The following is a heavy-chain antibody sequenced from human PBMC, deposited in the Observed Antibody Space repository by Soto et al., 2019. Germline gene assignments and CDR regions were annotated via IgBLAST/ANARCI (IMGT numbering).Heavy chain of an antibody. D-gene: IGHD2-2*03. J-gene: IGHJ6*02. CDR3: AKGGELDIVVVPAAISRYYGMDV. CDR1: GFTFDDYA. Sequence: GGSLRLSCAASGFTFDDYAMHWVRQAPGKGLESVSGISWNSGSIGYADSVKGRFTISRDKAKNSLYLQMNSLRAEDTAVYYCAKGGELDIVVVPAAISRYYGMDVWGQGTTVTVSS. CDR2: ISWNSGSI. V-gene: IGHV3-9*01.